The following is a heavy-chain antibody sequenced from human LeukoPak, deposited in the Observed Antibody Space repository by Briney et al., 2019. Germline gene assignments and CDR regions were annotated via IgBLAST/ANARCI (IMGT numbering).Heavy chain of an antibody. V-gene: IGHV4-34*01. CDR2: INHSGST. J-gene: IGHJ5*02. CDR1: GGSFSGYY. CDR3: ARLVVVAATTRRVYNWFDP. D-gene: IGHD2-15*01. Sequence: PSETLSLTCAVYGGSFSGYYWSWIRQPPGKGLERIGEINHSGSTNYNPSLKSRVTISVDTSKNQFSLKLSSVTAADTAVYYCARLVVVAATTRRVYNWFDPWGQGTLVTVSS.